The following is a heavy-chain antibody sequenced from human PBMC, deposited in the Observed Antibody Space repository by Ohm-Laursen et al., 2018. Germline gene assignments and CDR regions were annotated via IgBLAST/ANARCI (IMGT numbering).Heavy chain of an antibody. CDR2: MNPKNDNT. V-gene: IGHV1-8*01. J-gene: IGHJ3*02. D-gene: IGHD1-7*01. CDR3: ARGRLSGTRRALDI. Sequence: SVKVSCKTSGYTFINYDIHWVRQTSGQGLEWMGWMNPKNDNTGYAHKFQGRVTMSRNTSISTANLEMTSLRSEDTAVYYCARGRLSGTRRALDIWGQGTLVTVSS. CDR1: GYTFINYD.